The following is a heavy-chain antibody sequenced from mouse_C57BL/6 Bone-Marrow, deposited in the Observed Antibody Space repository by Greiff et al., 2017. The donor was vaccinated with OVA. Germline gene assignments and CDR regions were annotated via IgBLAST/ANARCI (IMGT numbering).Heavy chain of an antibody. CDR1: GFTFSSYG. V-gene: IGHV5-6*01. CDR3: ARTGAWFAY. D-gene: IGHD4-1*01. J-gene: IGHJ3*01. CDR2: ISSGGSYT. Sequence: EVHLVESGGDLVKPGGSLKLSCAASGFTFSSYGMSWVRQTPDKRLEWVATISSGGSYTYYPDSVKGRFTISRDNAKNTLYLQMSSLKSEDTAMYYCARTGAWFAYWGQGTLVTVSA.